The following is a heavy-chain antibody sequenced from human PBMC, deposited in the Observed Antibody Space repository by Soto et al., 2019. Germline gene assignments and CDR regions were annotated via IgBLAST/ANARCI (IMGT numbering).Heavy chain of an antibody. CDR2: IYPDDSDT. CDR3: ARIPFAATGFYFDY. D-gene: IGHD6-13*01. V-gene: IGHV5-51*01. CDR1: GYNFNNYW. J-gene: IGHJ4*02. Sequence: GESLKISCKASGYNFNNYWIGWVRQMPEKGLEWMGFIYPDDSDTKCSPSFQGQVTISVDKSITTASLQWSSLKASDTAMYYCARIPFAATGFYFDYCAQGTLVTLSS.